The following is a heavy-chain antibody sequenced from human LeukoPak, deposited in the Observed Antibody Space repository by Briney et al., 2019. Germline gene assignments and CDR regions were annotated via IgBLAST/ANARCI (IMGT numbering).Heavy chain of an antibody. V-gene: IGHV3-30-3*01. J-gene: IGHJ4*02. CDR1: GFTFSSYA. Sequence: GSLRLSCAASGFTFSSYAMHWVRQAPGKGLEWVAVISYDGSNKYYADSVKGRFTISRDNSKNTLYLQMNSLRAEDTAVYYCARDPSLDYWGQGTLVTVSS. CDR3: ARDPSLDY. CDR2: ISYDGSNK.